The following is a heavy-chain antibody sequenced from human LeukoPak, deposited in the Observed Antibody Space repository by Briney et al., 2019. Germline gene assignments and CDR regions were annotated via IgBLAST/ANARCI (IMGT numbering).Heavy chain of an antibody. CDR2: VSHSGAT. V-gene: IGHV4-39*06. J-gene: IGHJ4*02. D-gene: IGHD2-21*01. Sequence: SETLSLTCAVSGASVSRSTYFWGWIRQPPGEGPEWLGSVSHSGATYYNPSLKSRVTISLDTSKNQITLTVTSVTVADTALYFCASRIVVSPSTIETLFDSWGQGTLVTVS. CDR1: GASVSRSTYF. CDR3: ASRIVVSPSTIETLFDS.